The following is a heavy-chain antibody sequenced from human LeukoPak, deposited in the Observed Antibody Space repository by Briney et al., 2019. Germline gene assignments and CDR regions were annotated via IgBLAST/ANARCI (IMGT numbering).Heavy chain of an antibody. CDR3: ARDCSGGSCYGAFDI. V-gene: IGHV4-30-4*01. J-gene: IGHJ3*02. CDR1: GASIRSGDYY. CDR2: IYDSGST. D-gene: IGHD2-15*01. Sequence: SETLSLTCTVSGASIRSGDYYWSWIRQPPGKGLEWIGYIYDSGSTYYNPSLKSRITISVDTSENRFSLKLSSVTATDTAVYYCARDCSGGSCYGAFDIWGQGTMVTVS.